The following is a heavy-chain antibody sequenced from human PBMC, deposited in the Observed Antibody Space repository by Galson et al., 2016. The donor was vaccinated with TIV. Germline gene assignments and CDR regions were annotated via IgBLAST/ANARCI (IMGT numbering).Heavy chain of an antibody. CDR3: TKVPSSGFSYYYGLDV. CDR1: GFTFSIFA. J-gene: IGHJ6*02. D-gene: IGHD3-22*01. CDR2: ISGGGGST. Sequence: SLRLSCAASGFTFSIFAMTWVRQAPGMGLEWVSAISGGGGSTYYADSVKGRFTISRDNSKYTLFQQMNSLRAEDTAVYYCTKVPSSGFSYYYGLDVWGQGTTVTVSS. V-gene: IGHV3-23*01.